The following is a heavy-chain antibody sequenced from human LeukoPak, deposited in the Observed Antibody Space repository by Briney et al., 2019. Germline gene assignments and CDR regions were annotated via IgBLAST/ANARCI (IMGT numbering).Heavy chain of an antibody. CDR2: INHSGST. D-gene: IGHD6-13*01. CDR3: ARVGSSSWYYFWGRRNHPDYYMDV. J-gene: IGHJ6*03. V-gene: IGHV4-39*07. CDR1: SGSISTSNYY. Sequence: PSETLSLTCTVSSGSISTSNYYWSWIRQPPGKGLEWIGEINHSGSTNYNPSLKSRVTISVDTSKNQFSLKPSSVTAADTAVYYCARVGSSSWYYFWGRRNHPDYYMDVWGKGTTVTVSS.